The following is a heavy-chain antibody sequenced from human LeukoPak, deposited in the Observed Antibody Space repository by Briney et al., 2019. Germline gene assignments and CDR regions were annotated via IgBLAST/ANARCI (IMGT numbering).Heavy chain of an antibody. Sequence: ASVKVSCKASGFTFTSSTVQWVRQARGQRLEWIGWIVVGSGNTNYAQKFQERVTITRDMSTSTAYMELSSLRSEDTAVYYCAADRQTYYYYYGMDVWGQGTTVTVSS. J-gene: IGHJ6*02. CDR3: AADRQTYYYYYGMDV. V-gene: IGHV1-58*01. CDR2: IVVGSGNT. CDR1: GFTFTSST.